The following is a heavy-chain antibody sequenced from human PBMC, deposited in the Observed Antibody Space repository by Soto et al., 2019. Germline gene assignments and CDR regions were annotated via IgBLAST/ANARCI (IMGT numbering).Heavy chain of an antibody. D-gene: IGHD6-19*01. Sequence: QVQLVESGGGLVKPGGSLRLSCAASGFTFSDYYMSWIRQAPGKGLEWVSDISSSGSTIYYADSVKGRFTIPRDNAKNSLYLQMYSLRAEDTAVYYCARDRIGVAGRAPLRDYWGQGTLVTVSS. CDR2: ISSSGSTI. CDR3: ARDRIGVAGRAPLRDY. V-gene: IGHV3-11*01. J-gene: IGHJ4*02. CDR1: GFTFSDYY.